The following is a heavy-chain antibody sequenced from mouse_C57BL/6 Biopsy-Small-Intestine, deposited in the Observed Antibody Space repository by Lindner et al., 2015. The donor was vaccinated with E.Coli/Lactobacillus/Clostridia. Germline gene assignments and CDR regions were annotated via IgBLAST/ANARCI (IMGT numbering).Heavy chain of an antibody. CDR3: ARHEGYSGHEAMDY. J-gene: IGHJ4*01. Sequence: VQLQESGPELVKPGASVKISCKASDYAFSSSWMNWVKQRPGKGLEWIGYINPSSGYANYNQKFKDKATLTADRSSSTAYMELSRLTSEDSAVYFCARHEGYSGHEAMDYWGQGTSVTVSS. V-gene: IGHV1-82*01. D-gene: IGHD2-12*01. CDR2: INPSSGYA. CDR1: DYAFSSSW.